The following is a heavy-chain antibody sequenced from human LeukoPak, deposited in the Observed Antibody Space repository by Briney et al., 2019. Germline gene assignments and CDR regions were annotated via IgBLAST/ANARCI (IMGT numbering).Heavy chain of an antibody. CDR2: IYYSGST. CDR3: ARATTAASSSWLY. Sequence: SETLSLTCTVSGGSIGSYYWSWIRQPPGKGLEWIGYIYYSGSTNYNPSLKSRVTISVDTSKNQFSLKLSSVTAADTAVYYCARATTAASSSWLYWGQGTLVTVSS. D-gene: IGHD6-13*01. V-gene: IGHV4-59*01. J-gene: IGHJ4*02. CDR1: GGSIGSYY.